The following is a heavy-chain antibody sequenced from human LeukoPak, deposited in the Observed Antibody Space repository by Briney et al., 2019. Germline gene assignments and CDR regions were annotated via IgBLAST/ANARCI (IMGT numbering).Heavy chain of an antibody. Sequence: ASVKVSCKASGYSFTTYAVNWVRQAPGHGFEYMGWINTDTGNPMYAQGFTGRFVFSLDSSVNTAYLEINSLKADDTAIYYCARGVGADVFDIWGQGTMVTVSS. CDR3: ARGVGADVFDI. CDR2: INTDTGNP. D-gene: IGHD3-10*01. CDR1: GYSFTTYA. V-gene: IGHV7-4-1*02. J-gene: IGHJ3*02.